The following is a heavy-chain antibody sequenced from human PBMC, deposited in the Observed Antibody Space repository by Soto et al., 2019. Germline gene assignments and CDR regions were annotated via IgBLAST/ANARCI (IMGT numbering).Heavy chain of an antibody. D-gene: IGHD4-17*01. Sequence: VLLVESGGGVVQPGRSLRISCAVSGFTFSCFGMHWVRQAPGKGLEWVAVISDDGSSKHYADSLKGRFTISRDNSNNTLYLQMDSLGPEDTAVYYCAKDRWGDFGDLNLPGYWGQGTLVNVSS. CDR1: GFTFSCFG. CDR3: AKDRWGDFGDLNLPGY. J-gene: IGHJ4*02. V-gene: IGHV3-30*18. CDR2: ISDDGSSK.